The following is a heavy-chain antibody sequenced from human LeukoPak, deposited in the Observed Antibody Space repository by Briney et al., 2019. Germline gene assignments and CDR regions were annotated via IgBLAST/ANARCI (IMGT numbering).Heavy chain of an antibody. D-gene: IGHD2-2*01. Sequence: GGSLRLSCAASGFTFSSYGMHWVRQAPGKGLEWVAFIRYDGSNKYYADSVKGRFTISRDNSENTLYLQMNSLRAEDTAVYYCAKGPREGYCSSTSCPLGLWGQGTMVTVSS. CDR2: IRYDGSNK. V-gene: IGHV3-30*02. CDR1: GFTFSSYG. CDR3: AKGPREGYCSSTSCPLGL. J-gene: IGHJ3*01.